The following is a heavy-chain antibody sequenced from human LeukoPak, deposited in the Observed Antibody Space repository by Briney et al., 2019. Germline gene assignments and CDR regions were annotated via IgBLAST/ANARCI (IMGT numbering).Heavy chain of an antibody. D-gene: IGHD1-1*01. CDR1: GGTFSSYA. CDR3: ARSPVELERRGYFDY. CDR2: IIPIFGTA. J-gene: IGHJ4*02. V-gene: IGHV1-69*05. Sequence: ASVKVSCKASGGTFSSYAISWVRQAPGQGLEWMGGIIPIFGTANYAQKFQGRVTITTDESTSTAYMELSSLRSEDTAVYYCARSPVELERRGYFDYWGQGTLVIVSS.